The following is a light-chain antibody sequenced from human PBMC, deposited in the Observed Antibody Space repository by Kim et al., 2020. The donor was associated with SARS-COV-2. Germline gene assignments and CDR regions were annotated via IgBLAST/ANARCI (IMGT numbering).Light chain of an antibody. V-gene: IGLV1-44*01. CDR3: AAWDDSRTGI. Sequence: QSVLTQPPSASGTPGQRVTISCSGSISNIGTNTVNWYQQLPGTAPKLLIYSNNQRPSGVPDRFSGSKSGTSASLAISGLQSDDEADYYCAAWDDSRTGIFGGGTKRKVL. CDR1: ISNIGTNT. CDR2: SNN. J-gene: IGLJ2*01.